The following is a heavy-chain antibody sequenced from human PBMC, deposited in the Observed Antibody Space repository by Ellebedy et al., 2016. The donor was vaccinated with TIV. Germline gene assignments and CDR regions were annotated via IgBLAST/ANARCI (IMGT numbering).Heavy chain of an antibody. CDR1: GFTFSSYS. Sequence: GESLKISCAASGFTFSSYSMNWVRQAPGKGLEWVSYISSSSSTIYYADSVKGRFTISRDNAKNSLYLQMNSLRAEDTAVYYCATSEVGYYYGSGSYPRWGQGTLVTVSS. CDR2: ISSSSSTI. V-gene: IGHV3-48*01. CDR3: ATSEVGYYYGSGSYPR. D-gene: IGHD3-10*01. J-gene: IGHJ4*02.